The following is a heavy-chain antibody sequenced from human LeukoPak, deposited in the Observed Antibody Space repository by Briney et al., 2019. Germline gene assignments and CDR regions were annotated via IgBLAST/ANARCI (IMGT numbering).Heavy chain of an antibody. D-gene: IGHD5-12*01. Sequence: GGSLRLSCAASGFTFSSYDMNWVRQAPGEGLEWVSSISSGGYTIYYADSVKGRFTISRDNAKNSLFLQMNSLRAEDTAVYYCARVRGYSGYVLGYWLDPWGQGTLVTVSS. CDR2: ISSGGYTI. V-gene: IGHV3-48*03. CDR1: GFTFSSYD. CDR3: ARVRGYSGYVLGYWLDP. J-gene: IGHJ5*02.